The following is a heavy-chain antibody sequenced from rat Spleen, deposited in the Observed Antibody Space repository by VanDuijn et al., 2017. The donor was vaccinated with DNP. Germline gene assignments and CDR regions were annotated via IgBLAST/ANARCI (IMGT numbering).Heavy chain of an antibody. CDR2: ITNGGGIT. Sequence: EVQLVESGGGLVQPGRSMKLSCADLGFTFSNYYMAWVRQAPTKGLEWVTSITNGGGITYYRNSVKGRFTISRDNAQSTLYLQMDSLRTEDKASYYCSRRGYYSGDDYFDYWGQGVMVTVSS. J-gene: IGHJ2*01. CDR1: GFTFSNYY. V-gene: IGHV5-25*01. D-gene: IGHD1-1*01. CDR3: SRRGYYSGDDYFDY.